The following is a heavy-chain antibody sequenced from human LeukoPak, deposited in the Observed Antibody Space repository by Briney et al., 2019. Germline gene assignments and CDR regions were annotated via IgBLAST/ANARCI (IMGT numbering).Heavy chain of an antibody. CDR2: VSGSGDST. V-gene: IGHV3-23*01. CDR3: ARDSVPTYGDYDTVGSSYYYYGMDV. CDR1: GFTFSNYA. Sequence: PGGSLRLSCAASGFTFSNYAMSWVRQTPGKGLEWVSTVSGSGDSTYHADSVKGRFTISRDNSKNTLYLQMNSLRAEDTAVYYCARDSVPTYGDYDTVGSSYYYYGMDVWGQGTTVTVSS. D-gene: IGHD4-17*01. J-gene: IGHJ6*02.